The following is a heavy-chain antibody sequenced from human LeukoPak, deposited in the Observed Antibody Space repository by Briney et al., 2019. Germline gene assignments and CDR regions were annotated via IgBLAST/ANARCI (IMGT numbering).Heavy chain of an antibody. J-gene: IGHJ6*02. D-gene: IGHD3-22*01. Sequence: GGSLRLSCAASEFTFGSYAMHWVRQAPGKGLDWVAVISYDGSNKYYADSVKGRFTISRDNSKNTLYLQMNSLRTEDTAVYYCARDCDTSGYYYCGMDVWGQGTTVAVSS. CDR3: ARDCDTSGYYYCGMDV. CDR2: ISYDGSNK. V-gene: IGHV3-30-3*01. CDR1: EFTFGSYA.